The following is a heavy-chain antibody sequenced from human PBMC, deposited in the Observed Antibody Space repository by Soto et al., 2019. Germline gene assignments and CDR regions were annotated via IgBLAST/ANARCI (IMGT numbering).Heavy chain of an antibody. CDR2: INTNSGKT. V-gene: IGHV1-8*02. J-gene: IGHJ5*02. CDR1: GYTFTNYG. Sequence: ASVKVSCKASGYTFTNYGITWVRQAPGQGLEWMGWINTNSGKTGYAQKFQGRVTMTRNTSISTAYMELSSLRSEDTAVYYCARAHYDILTGYSNWFDPWGQGTLVTVSS. D-gene: IGHD3-9*01. CDR3: ARAHYDILTGYSNWFDP.